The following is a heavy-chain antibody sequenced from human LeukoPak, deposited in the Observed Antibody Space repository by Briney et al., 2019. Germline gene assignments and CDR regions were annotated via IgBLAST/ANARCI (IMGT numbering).Heavy chain of an antibody. CDR1: DDSISTYY. CDR2: IFSTGAT. V-gene: IGHV4-59*08. Sequence: SETLSLTCTGSDDSISTYYWSWIRQPPGKGPEWIAYIFSTGATSYNPSLRSRVSISLDTSKSHFSLKLSSVTVADTAVYFCARLKVGAYFDLWGRGTLVTVSS. CDR3: ARLKVGAYFDL. D-gene: IGHD3-16*01. J-gene: IGHJ2*01.